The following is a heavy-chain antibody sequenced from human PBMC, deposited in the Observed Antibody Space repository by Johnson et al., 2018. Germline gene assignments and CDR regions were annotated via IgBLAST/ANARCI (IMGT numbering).Heavy chain of an antibody. D-gene: IGHD2-21*01. CDR2: IYYSGST. CDR1: GGSISSYY. J-gene: IGHJ5*02. Sequence: QVQLQESGPGLVKPSETLSLTCTVSGGSISSYYWSWIRQPPGKGLEWIGYIYYSGSTNYNPSLKSRVTISVDTSKNQFSLKLSSVTAADTAVYYCARARGDGRSDPWGQGTLVTVSS. CDR3: ARARGDGRSDP. V-gene: IGHV4-59*01.